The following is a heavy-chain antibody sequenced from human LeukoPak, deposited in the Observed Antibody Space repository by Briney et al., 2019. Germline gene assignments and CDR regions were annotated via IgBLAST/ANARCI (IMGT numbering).Heavy chain of an antibody. J-gene: IGHJ6*03. CDR1: GGSISSYY. V-gene: IGHV4-4*07. CDR2: IYTSGST. CDR3: ARTSGSYLGPVPYYYYMDV. D-gene: IGHD1-26*01. Sequence: SETLSPTCTVSGGSISSYYWSWIRQPAGKGLGWIGRIYTSGSTNYNPSLKSRVTMSVDTSKNQFSLKLSSVTAADTAVYYCARTSGSYLGPVPYYYYMDVWGKGTTVTVSS.